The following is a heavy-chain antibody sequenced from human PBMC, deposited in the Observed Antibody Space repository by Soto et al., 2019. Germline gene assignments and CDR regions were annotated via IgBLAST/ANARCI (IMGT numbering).Heavy chain of an antibody. CDR2: ITSSGGTM. J-gene: IGHJ3*02. CDR3: TKEKSVMYSGYDAFDT. CDR1: GFTFSSYE. Sequence: GGSLRLSCAASGFTFSSYEMDWVRQAPGKGLEWVAHITSSGGTMYADSVRGRFTISRDNADNSLYLQMNSLRAEDTAVYYCTKEKSVMYSGYDAFDTWGRGTMVTVSS. D-gene: IGHD5-12*01. V-gene: IGHV3-48*03.